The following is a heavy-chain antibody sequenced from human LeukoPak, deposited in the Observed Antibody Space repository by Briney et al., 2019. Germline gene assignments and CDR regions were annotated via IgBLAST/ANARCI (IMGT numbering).Heavy chain of an antibody. V-gene: IGHV3-7*01. CDR2: IKEDGSET. J-gene: IGHJ4*02. CDR1: GFTFSRSW. Sequence: PGRSLRLSCATSGFTFSRSWMGWVRQAPGKGLEWVANIKEDGSETHYVDSAKGRFTISRDNANNSLFLQVDSLRVEDTAIYYCSRSLNFWGQGTLVTVSP. CDR3: SRSLNF.